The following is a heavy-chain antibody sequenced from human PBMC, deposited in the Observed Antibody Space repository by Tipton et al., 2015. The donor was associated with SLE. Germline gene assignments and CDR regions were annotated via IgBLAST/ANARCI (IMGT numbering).Heavy chain of an antibody. D-gene: IGHD6-19*01. CDR3: ARQGGCSSGWYDS. J-gene: IGHJ5*01. CDR1: GGSISSYF. CDR2: IYYSGST. V-gene: IGHV4-59*08. Sequence: TLSLTCTVSGGSISSYFWRWIRQPPGKGLVWIGYIYYSGSTTYNPSLKSRVTISVDTSKNQFSQKLSSVTAADTAVYYCARQGGCSSGWYDSWGQGTLVTVSS.